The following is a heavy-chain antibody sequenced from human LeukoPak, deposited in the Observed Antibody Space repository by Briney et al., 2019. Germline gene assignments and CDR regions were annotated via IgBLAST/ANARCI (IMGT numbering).Heavy chain of an antibody. Sequence: PSETLSLPCTVSGGSIRSRYYYWGWIRQPPGKVLEWIGRIYYSGSTYYNPSLKSLVTISVDTSKKQFSLKLSSVTAADTAVYNCARHYGPWGQGTLVTVSS. J-gene: IGHJ5*02. CDR1: GGSIRSRYYY. CDR2: IYYSGST. V-gene: IGHV4-39*01. D-gene: IGHD3-10*01. CDR3: ARHYGP.